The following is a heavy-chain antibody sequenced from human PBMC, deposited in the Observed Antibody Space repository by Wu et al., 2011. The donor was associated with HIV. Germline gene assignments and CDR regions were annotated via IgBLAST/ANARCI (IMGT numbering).Heavy chain of an antibody. D-gene: IGHD3-10*01. CDR3: ARVMVRGVVIRAWFDP. CDR2: IIPMFGTT. J-gene: IGHJ5*02. CDR1: GGTFSSYG. V-gene: IGHV1-69*01. Sequence: QVQLVQSGAEVKKPGSSVKVSCKASGGTFSSYGISWVRQAPGQGLEWMGGIIPMFGTTNYAQKFQGRVTITTDDSTNTAYMELSSLRSEDTAVYYCARVMVRGVVIRAWFDPGARAPWSPSP.